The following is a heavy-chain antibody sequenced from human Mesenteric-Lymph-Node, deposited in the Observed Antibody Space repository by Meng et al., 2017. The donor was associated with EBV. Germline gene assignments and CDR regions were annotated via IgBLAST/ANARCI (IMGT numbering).Heavy chain of an antibody. J-gene: IGHJ5*02. V-gene: IGHV1-8*01. CDR2: MPAPSENT. D-gene: IGHD3-9*01. CDR3: VNGLRYFAGRQMGFDH. Sequence: VPQEVPGQEGGAAWATFQVSCYASGVIFAKSVSNCDCRANGQAPGRVGWMPAPSENTGYAQKFQCSLTMTSNASITTAYMELSSLRSEDTAVYYGVNGLRYFAGRQMGFDHWGQGTLVTVSS. CDR1: GVIFAKSV.